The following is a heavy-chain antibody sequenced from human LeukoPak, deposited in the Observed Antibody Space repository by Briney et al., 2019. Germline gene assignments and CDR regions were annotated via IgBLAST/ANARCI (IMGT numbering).Heavy chain of an antibody. V-gene: IGHV4-59*01. CDR2: IYYSGST. CDR3: ARGGGISHYYYYMDV. J-gene: IGHJ6*03. CDR1: GGSITSYY. Sequence: DPSETLSLTCTVSGGSITSYYWSWIRQPPGKGLEWIGYIYYSGSTNYNPSLKSRVTISVDTSKNQFSLKLSSVTAADTAVYYCARGGGISHYYYYMDVWGKGTTVTISS. D-gene: IGHD6-13*01.